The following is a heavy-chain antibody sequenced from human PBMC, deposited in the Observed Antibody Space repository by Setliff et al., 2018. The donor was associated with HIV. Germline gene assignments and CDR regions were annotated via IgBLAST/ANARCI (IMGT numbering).Heavy chain of an antibody. D-gene: IGHD1-26*01. V-gene: IGHV4-4*09. CDR1: GGSFSSYH. J-gene: IGHJ5*02. Sequence: LSLTCTVSGGSFSSYHWSWIRHPAGKGLEWIGYIYTSGSTNYNPSLKSRVTISVDTSKNQFSLKLNSVTAADTAVYYCARHPRWDWFDPWGQGTLVTVSS. CDR3: ARHPRWDWFDP. CDR2: IYTSGST.